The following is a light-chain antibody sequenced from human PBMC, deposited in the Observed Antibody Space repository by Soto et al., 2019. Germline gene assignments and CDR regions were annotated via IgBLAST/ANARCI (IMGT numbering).Light chain of an antibody. J-gene: IGKJ4*01. CDR2: WAF. CDR1: QSVLHSSNNRNY. CDR3: QQYLTSPLT. V-gene: IGKV4-1*01. Sequence: DIVMTQSPDSLAVSLGERATINCKSSQSVLHSSNNRNYLAWYQQKPGQPPKLLIYWAFTRESGVPDRFSGSGSGTDFTLTISGLQVEDEAVYSCQQYLTSPLTFGGGTKVEIK.